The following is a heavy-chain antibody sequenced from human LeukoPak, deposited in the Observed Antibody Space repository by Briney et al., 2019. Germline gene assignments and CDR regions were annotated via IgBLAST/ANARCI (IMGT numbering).Heavy chain of an antibody. Sequence: GASVKVSCRASGYTFTGQYLHWVRQAPGQGLEWMGWINPNTGGTNYAQRFQGRVAMTRDTSITTAYMELSRLRSDDTAVYYCASGSGTYSPDYWGQGTLVTVSS. D-gene: IGHD3-10*01. CDR3: ASGSGTYSPDY. CDR1: GYTFTGQY. CDR2: INPNTGGT. V-gene: IGHV1-2*02. J-gene: IGHJ4*02.